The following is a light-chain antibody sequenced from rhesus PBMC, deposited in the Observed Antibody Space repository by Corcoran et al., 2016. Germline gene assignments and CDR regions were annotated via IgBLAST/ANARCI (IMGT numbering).Light chain of an antibody. CDR1: PGIRSY. CDR3: LQHSTYPYT. Sequence: DIQMTQSPSSLSASVGDTVTITCRASPGIRSYLNWIQQKPGKARQLLIYDASTLESGVPSRFSGGGSGTDFTLTVSSLQPEDFATYYCLQHSTYPYTFGPGTKVEIK. V-gene: IGKV1-28*03. J-gene: IGKJ2*01. CDR2: DAS.